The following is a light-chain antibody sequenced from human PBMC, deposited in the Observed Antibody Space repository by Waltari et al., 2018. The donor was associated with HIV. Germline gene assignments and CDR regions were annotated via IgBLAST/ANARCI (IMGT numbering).Light chain of an antibody. CDR1: SPNIGGTP. J-gene: IGLJ7*01. CDR3: AAWDDSLNGAV. CDR2: SNN. Sequence: QSVLTQQPSASGTPGQRVTISCSGSSPNIGGTPVNWYQHLPGPAPKLLIYSNNPRPSGVPDRFSGSKAGTAASLAISGLQSEDEADYYCAAWDDSLNGAVFGGGTQLTVL. V-gene: IGLV1-44*01.